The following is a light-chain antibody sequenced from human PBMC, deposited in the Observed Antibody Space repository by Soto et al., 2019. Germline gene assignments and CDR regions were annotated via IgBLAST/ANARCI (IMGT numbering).Light chain of an antibody. CDR2: GAS. V-gene: IGKV3-20*01. J-gene: IGKJ1*01. CDR3: QQYGSSPWT. CDR1: QSVTSNY. Sequence: EIVLTQSPGTLSLSPGERATLSCRASQSVTSNYLAWYQQKPGQAPRFLISGASSRATGIPDRFSGSGSGTEFTLTITSLQSEDFAVYYCQQYGSSPWTFGQGTKVDI.